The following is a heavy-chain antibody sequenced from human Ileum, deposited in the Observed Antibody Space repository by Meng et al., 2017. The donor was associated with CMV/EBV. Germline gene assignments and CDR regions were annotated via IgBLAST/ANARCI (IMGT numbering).Heavy chain of an antibody. CDR2: INPNGGST. CDR1: GYTFISYY. Sequence: VQFVVSGGEVKKPGASVKVSCKASGYTFISYYMHWVRQAPGQGLEWMGLINPNGGSTGYAQKFQGRVTMTRDTSTGTVYMELSSLRSEDTAVYYCARTGDAGYFDLWGRGTLVTVSS. V-gene: IGHV1-46*01. D-gene: IGHD7-27*01. J-gene: IGHJ2*01. CDR3: ARTGDAGYFDL.